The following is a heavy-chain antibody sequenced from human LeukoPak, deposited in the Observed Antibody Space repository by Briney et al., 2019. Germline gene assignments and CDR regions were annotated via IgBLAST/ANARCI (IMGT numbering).Heavy chain of an antibody. CDR3: ARYVLYLFGELWGYFDY. CDR1: GGSISSSSYY. Sequence: SETLSLTCTVSGGSISSSSYYWGWIRQPPGKGLEWIGSIYYSGSTYYNPSLKSRVTISVDTSKNQFSLKLSSVTAADTAVYYCARYVLYLFGELWGYFDYWGQGTLVTVSS. D-gene: IGHD3-10*02. J-gene: IGHJ4*02. V-gene: IGHV4-39*07. CDR2: IYYSGST.